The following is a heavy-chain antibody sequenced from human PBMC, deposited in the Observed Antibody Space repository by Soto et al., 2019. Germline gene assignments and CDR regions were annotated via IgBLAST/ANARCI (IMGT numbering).Heavy chain of an antibody. CDR3: ARDLETTVTSDAFDI. Sequence: EVQLVESGGGSVQPGGSLRLSCAASGFTFSSYAMHWVRQAPGKGLEYVSAISSNGGSTYYANSVKGRFTISRDNSKNTLYLQMGSLRAEDMAVYYCARDLETTVTSDAFDIWGQGTMVTVSS. D-gene: IGHD4-17*01. V-gene: IGHV3-64*01. J-gene: IGHJ3*02. CDR1: GFTFSSYA. CDR2: ISSNGGST.